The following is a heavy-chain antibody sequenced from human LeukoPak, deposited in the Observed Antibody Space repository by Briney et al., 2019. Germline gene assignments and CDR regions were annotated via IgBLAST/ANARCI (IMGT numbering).Heavy chain of an antibody. CDR1: GYTFTGYY. D-gene: IGHD6-19*01. Sequence: ASVTVSCKPSGYTFTGYYLHWVRQAPGQALEWMGWMNPNTGATIYAQKFQGRVTMSRDTSISTAYMELTSLRSDDTAVYYCARDRVGSGWPRPWYFEFWGQGTLVAVSS. CDR2: MNPNTGAT. V-gene: IGHV1-2*02. J-gene: IGHJ4*02. CDR3: ARDRVGSGWPRPWYFEF.